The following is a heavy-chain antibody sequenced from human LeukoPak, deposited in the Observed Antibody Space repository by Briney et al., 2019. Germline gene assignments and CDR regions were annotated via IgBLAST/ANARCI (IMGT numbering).Heavy chain of an antibody. J-gene: IGHJ4*02. CDR3: ARAYGSGSYYVFDY. V-gene: IGHV4-59*01. CDR2: IYYSGST. D-gene: IGHD3-10*01. Sequence: SETLSLTCTVSGGSISSYYWSWFRQPPGKGLEWIGYIYYSGSTNYNPSLKSRVTISVDTSKNQFSLKLSSVTAADTAVYYCARAYGSGSYYVFDYWGQGTLVTVSS. CDR1: GGSISSYY.